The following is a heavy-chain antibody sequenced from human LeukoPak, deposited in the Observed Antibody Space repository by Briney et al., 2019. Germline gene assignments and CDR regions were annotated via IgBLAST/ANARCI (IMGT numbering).Heavy chain of an antibody. V-gene: IGHV3-23*01. CDR2: LSVSGVTT. CDR3: AKDGPVGYCGGGSCSGYNWFDP. CDR1: GFTFSTYA. Sequence: PGASLRLSCAASGFTFSTYAMSWVRQAPGKGLEWVSTLSVSGVTTYYADSVKGRFTIARDNSKNTLYLQMNSLRAEDTAVYYCAKDGPVGYCGGGSCSGYNWFDPWGQGTLVTVSS. J-gene: IGHJ5*02. D-gene: IGHD2-15*01.